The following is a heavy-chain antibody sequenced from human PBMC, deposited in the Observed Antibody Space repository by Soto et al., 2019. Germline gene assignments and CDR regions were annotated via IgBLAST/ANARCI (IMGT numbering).Heavy chain of an antibody. CDR2: INSDGSST. Sequence: VQLVESGGGLVQPGGSLRLSCATSGFTFSSYWMHWVRQVPGKGLVWVARINSDGSSTNYADSVKGRFTISRDNAKNTLYLQTNSLSAEDTAVYYCAIVYCCGDCSPFDYWGQVTLVTVSS. CDR1: GFTFSSYW. V-gene: IGHV3-74*01. J-gene: IGHJ4*02. D-gene: IGHD2-21*02. CDR3: AIVYCCGDCSPFDY.